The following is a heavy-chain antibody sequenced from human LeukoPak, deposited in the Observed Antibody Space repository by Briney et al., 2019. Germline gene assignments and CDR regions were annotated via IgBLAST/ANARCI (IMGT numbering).Heavy chain of an antibody. Sequence: GGSLRLSCAASGFTFNNYWMNWVRQAPGKGLEWVATIKGDGSERDSVDSLKGRFTVSRDNAKSSMYLQMNSLRAEDTAVYYCARGGSYTVDNWGQGALVTVSS. V-gene: IGHV3-7*01. CDR3: ARGGSYTVDN. J-gene: IGHJ4*02. D-gene: IGHD3-10*01. CDR2: IKGDGSER. CDR1: GFTFNNYW.